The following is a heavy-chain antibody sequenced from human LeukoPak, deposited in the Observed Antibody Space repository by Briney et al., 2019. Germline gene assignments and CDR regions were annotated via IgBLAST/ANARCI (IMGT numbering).Heavy chain of an antibody. D-gene: IGHD3-10*01. V-gene: IGHV3-33*01. CDR3: ARANYGSGSNYNYGMDV. J-gene: IGHJ6*02. CDR2: IWYDGSDK. Sequence: GRSLRLSCAASGFTFSRYGMHWVRQAPGKGLEWVAVIWYDGSDKYYADSVKGRFTISRDNSKDTLYLRMNSLRAEDTALYYCARANYGSGSNYNYGMDVWGQGTTVTVSS. CDR1: GFTFSRYG.